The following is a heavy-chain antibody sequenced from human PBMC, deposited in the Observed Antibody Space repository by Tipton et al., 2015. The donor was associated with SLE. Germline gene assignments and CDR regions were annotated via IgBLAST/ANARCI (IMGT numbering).Heavy chain of an antibody. V-gene: IGHV1-24*01. D-gene: IGHD2/OR15-2a*01. CDR3: ATSTFQEFEDRWFDP. Sequence: QLVQSGAEVKKPGASVKVSCKVSGHTLTELSIHWFRQAPGKGFEWMGRSDPEDVETIYAHNFQGRVTMTEDTSTDTAYMELSSLRSEDTAVYYCATSTFQEFEDRWFDPWGQGTLVTVSS. J-gene: IGHJ5*02. CDR2: SDPEDVET. CDR1: GHTLTELS.